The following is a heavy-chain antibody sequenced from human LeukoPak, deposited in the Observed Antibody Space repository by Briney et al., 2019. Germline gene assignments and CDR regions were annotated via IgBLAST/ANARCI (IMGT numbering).Heavy chain of an antibody. CDR1: GYSFSTYW. D-gene: IGHD6-19*01. Sequence: GESPQISCKGSGYSFSTYWIGWVRQMPGKGLEWMGIIYPGDSDTRYSPSFQGQVTVSADKSFSTAYLQWSSLKASDTAMYYCARRGIAVAGTPAEYFQHWGQGTPVIVSS. CDR2: IYPGDSDT. J-gene: IGHJ1*01. V-gene: IGHV5-51*01. CDR3: ARRGIAVAGTPAEYFQH.